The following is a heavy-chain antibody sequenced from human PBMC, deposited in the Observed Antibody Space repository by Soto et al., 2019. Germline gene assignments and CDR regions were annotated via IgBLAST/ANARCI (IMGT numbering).Heavy chain of an antibody. Sequence: EVQLVESGGDLVQPGGSLRLSCAASGFTFSSYWMHWVRQAPGKGLVWVSRINSDGSSTYYADSVKGRFTISRDNAKNTLYLQMNSLRDEDTAVYYCARGARNYYYFDYWGQGTLVTVSS. CDR1: GFTFSSYW. V-gene: IGHV3-74*01. D-gene: IGHD1-7*01. CDR3: ARGARNYYYFDY. J-gene: IGHJ4*02. CDR2: INSDGSST.